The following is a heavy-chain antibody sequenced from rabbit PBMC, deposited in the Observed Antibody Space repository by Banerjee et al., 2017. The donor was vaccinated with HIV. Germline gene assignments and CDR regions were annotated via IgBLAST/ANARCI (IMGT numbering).Heavy chain of an antibody. J-gene: IGHJ4*01. D-gene: IGHD6-1*01. CDR2: IYTTTGST. CDR3: TRGPDIAYNNL. V-gene: IGHV1S40*01. Sequence: QSLEESGGDLVKPGASLTLTCTASGFSFSSGYYMCWVRQAPGKGLELIACIYTTTGSTWYASWAKGRFTISKTSSTTVTLQMTSLTAADTATYFCTRGPDIAYNNLWGPGTLVTVS. CDR1: GFSFSSGYY.